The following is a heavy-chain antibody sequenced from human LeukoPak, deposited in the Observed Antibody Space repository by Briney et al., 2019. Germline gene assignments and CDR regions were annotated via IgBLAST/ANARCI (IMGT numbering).Heavy chain of an antibody. V-gene: IGHV3-15*01. Sequence: GGSLRLSCEDSGFIFSNVWMSWVRQPPGKGLEWVGRIKTKTDGGTTDYAAPVECRFTITRDAAKNTLFLQINSLKTEVTAVYYCTTMAMGVGALDVGGQGTRVTV. J-gene: IGHJ3*01. D-gene: IGHD3-16*01. CDR1: GFIFSNVW. CDR2: IKTKTDGGTT. CDR3: TTMAMGVGALDV.